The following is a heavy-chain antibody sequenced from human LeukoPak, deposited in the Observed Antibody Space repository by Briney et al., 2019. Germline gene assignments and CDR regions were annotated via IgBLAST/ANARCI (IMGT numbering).Heavy chain of an antibody. CDR3: ATEDKYYDFWSGYYIGYGMDV. D-gene: IGHD3-3*01. J-gene: IGHJ6*02. CDR2: IYHSGGT. Sequence: PSETLSLTCAVPGGSISSSNWWSWVRQPPGKGLEWIGEIYHSGGTNYNPSLKSRVTISVDKSKNQFSLKLSSVTAADTAVYYCATEDKYYDFWSGYYIGYGMDVWGQGTTVTVSS. CDR1: GGSISSSNW. V-gene: IGHV4-4*02.